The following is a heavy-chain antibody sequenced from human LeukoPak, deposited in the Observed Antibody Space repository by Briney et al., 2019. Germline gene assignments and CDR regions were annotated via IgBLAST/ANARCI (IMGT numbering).Heavy chain of an antibody. D-gene: IGHD3-22*01. J-gene: IGHJ4*02. Sequence: SETLPLTCTVSGGSLSNYYWSWIRQPPGKGREWIGYIYYSGSTHYNAALKSRVTISVDKSKNHFSLKLSAVTAADTAVYYFARGSLFHHDSSGHFDNWGQGTLVTVSS. CDR2: IYYSGST. CDR3: ARGSLFHHDSSGHFDN. V-gene: IGHV4-59*01. CDR1: GGSLSNYY.